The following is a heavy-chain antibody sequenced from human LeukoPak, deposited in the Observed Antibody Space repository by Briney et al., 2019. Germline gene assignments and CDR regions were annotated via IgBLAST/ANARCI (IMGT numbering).Heavy chain of an antibody. Sequence: GGPPRLSCAASGFTFSSYAMSWVRQAPGKGLEWVSAISGSGGSTYYADSVKGRFTISRDNSKNTLYLQMNSLRAEDTAVYYCAKDPSAVAGVVVITDYFDYWGQGTLVTVSS. J-gene: IGHJ4*02. CDR1: GFTFSSYA. CDR3: AKDPSAVAGVVVITDYFDY. V-gene: IGHV3-23*01. D-gene: IGHD3-22*01. CDR2: ISGSGGST.